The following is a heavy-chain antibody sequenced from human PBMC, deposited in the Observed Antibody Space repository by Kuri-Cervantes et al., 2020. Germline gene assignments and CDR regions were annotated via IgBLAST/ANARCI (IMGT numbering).Heavy chain of an antibody. Sequence: SETLSLTCSVSGGSINSNSHYWGWIRRPPGKGLEWMGTISYSGSTYYNPSLKSRITISVDTSKNQFSLKLNSVTAADTAVYYCVRDCSSTSCLLRYMDVWGKGTTVTVSS. CDR3: VRDCSSTSCLLRYMDV. J-gene: IGHJ6*03. CDR2: ISYSGST. CDR1: GGSINSNSHY. D-gene: IGHD2-2*01. V-gene: IGHV4-39*07.